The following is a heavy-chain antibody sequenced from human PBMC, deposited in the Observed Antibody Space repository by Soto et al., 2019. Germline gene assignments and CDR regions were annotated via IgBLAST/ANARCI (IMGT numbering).Heavy chain of an antibody. CDR3: AKDQVAATPNWFDP. Sequence: GGSLRLSCAASGFTFSSYAMSWVRQAPGKGLEWVSAISGSGGSTYYADTVKGRFTISRDNSKNTLYLKMNSLRAEDTAVYYCAKDQVAATPNWFDPWGQGTLVTVSS. CDR2: ISGSGGST. J-gene: IGHJ5*02. D-gene: IGHD2-15*01. V-gene: IGHV3-23*01. CDR1: GFTFSSYA.